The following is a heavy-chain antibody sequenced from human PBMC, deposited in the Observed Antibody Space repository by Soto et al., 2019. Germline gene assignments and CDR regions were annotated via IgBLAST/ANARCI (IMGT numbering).Heavy chain of an antibody. V-gene: IGHV4-39*01. Sequence: QLQLQESGPGLVKPSETLSLTCTVSGGSISRSSYFWGWIRQPPGKGLEWIGSIYYSGNTYYNESLGRRLTIPVDTAKNQFSLKRSSVTAADTAMYYCATLWCGAGDYWGQGTLVTVSS. D-gene: IGHD3-10*01. CDR2: IYYSGNT. J-gene: IGHJ4*02. CDR3: ATLWCGAGDY. CDR1: GGSISRSSYF.